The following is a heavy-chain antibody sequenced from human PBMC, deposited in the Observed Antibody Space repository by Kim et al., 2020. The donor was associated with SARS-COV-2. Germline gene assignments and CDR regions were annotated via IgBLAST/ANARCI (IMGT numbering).Heavy chain of an antibody. D-gene: IGHD6-25*01. J-gene: IGHJ5*02. Sequence: AEPVKGRFTISRDNAKNSLYLQMNSLRDEDTAVYYCACSLLRLHQREEYPWGQGTLVTVSS. CDR3: ACSLLRLHQREEYP. V-gene: IGHV3-48*02.